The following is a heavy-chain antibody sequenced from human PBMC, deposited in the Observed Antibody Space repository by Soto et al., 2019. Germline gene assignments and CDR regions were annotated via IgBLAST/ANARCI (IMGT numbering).Heavy chain of an antibody. V-gene: IGHV3-48*02. CDR2: ISISSRTI. D-gene: IGHD6-13*01. J-gene: IGHJ5*02. CDR1: GIPLRSYS. CDR3: ASDNGIADSFVP. Sequence: GRSRRLSCAASGIPLRSYSMNWVRQAPGKGLEWVSYISISSRTIYYADSVKGRFTISRDDAKNSLYLQMNSLRDEDTSVYYCASDNGIADSFVPWGQGTLVTVSS.